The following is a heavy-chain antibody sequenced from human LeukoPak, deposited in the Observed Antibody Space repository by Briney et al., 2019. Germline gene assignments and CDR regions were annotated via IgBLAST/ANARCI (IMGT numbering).Heavy chain of an antibody. J-gene: IGHJ4*02. CDR1: GGSISTYY. CDR3: ARGAAVTY. D-gene: IGHD6-13*01. CDR2: IHYSGSS. Sequence: SETLSLTCAVSGGSISTYYWSWIRQPPGKGLEWIGYIHYSGSSNYNPSLKSRVTISLDTSKNQFSLKLSSVTAADTAVYYCARGAAVTYWGQGTLVTVSS. V-gene: IGHV4-59*01.